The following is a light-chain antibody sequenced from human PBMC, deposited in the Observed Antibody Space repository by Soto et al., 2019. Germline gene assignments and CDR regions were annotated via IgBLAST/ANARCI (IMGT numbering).Light chain of an antibody. Sequence: QSVLTQPPSVSGAPGQRVTISCTGSSSNIGAGYDVHWYQQLPGTAPKLLIYGNSNRPSGVPDRFSGSKSGTSASLAITGLQAEDEADYYFQSYDSSLSGSGVFGSGTKLTVL. CDR2: GNS. J-gene: IGLJ1*01. V-gene: IGLV1-40*01. CDR3: QSYDSSLSGSGV. CDR1: SSNIGAGYD.